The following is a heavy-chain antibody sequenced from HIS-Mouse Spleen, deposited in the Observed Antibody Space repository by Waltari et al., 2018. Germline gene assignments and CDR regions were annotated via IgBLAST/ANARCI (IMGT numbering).Heavy chain of an antibody. Sequence: QVQLQQWGAGLLKPSETLSLTCAVYGGSFSGYYWSWIRQPPGKGLEWIGEINHSGSTNYHPSLKSRVTISVDTSKNQFSLKLSSVTAADTAVYYCARFRTGDPSYWYFDLCGRGTLVTVSS. CDR1: GGSFSGYY. V-gene: IGHV4-34*01. D-gene: IGHD7-27*01. CDR2: INHSGST. J-gene: IGHJ2*01. CDR3: ARFRTGDPSYWYFDL.